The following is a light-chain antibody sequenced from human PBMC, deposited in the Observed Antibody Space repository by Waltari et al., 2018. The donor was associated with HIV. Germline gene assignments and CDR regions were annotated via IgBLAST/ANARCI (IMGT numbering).Light chain of an antibody. CDR3: TSFTSNFTVM. CDR2: DVS. V-gene: IGLV2-14*03. CDR1: TSDFGLYNF. Sequence: QSALTQPASVSGSPGQSITISCTGSTSDFGLYNFISWYQPHPVGVPNVIISDVSSRPACVSRRCSGSKSGNTASLTISWLQAEDEADYYCTSFTSNFTVMFGGGTKVTVL. J-gene: IGLJ3*02.